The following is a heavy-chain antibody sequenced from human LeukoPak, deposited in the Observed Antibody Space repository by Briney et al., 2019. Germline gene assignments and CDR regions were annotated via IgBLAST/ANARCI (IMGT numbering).Heavy chain of an antibody. J-gene: IGHJ4*02. CDR3: ARDRVTMVRGVNYYFDY. CDR2: IDYSGSP. Sequence: SETLSLTCTVSGGSFNSYYWSWIRQPPGQGLEWIGDIDYSGSPNYNPSLKSRVTISVDTPKTQFSLKLNSVTAADTAVYYCARDRVTMVRGVNYYFDYWGQGTLVTVSS. CDR1: GGSFNSYY. V-gene: IGHV4-59*01. D-gene: IGHD3-10*01.